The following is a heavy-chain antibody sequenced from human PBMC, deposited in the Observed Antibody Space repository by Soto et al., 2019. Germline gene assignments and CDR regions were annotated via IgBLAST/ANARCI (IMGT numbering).Heavy chain of an antibody. Sequence: SETLSLTCAVYGGSFSGYYWSWIRQPPGKGLEWIGEINHSGSTNYNPSLKSRVTISVDTSKNQFSLKLSSVTAADTAVYYCARVKAVVTRAWFDPWGQGTLVTVSS. CDR1: GGSFSGYY. D-gene: IGHD2-21*02. CDR2: INHSGST. CDR3: ARVKAVVTRAWFDP. J-gene: IGHJ5*02. V-gene: IGHV4-34*01.